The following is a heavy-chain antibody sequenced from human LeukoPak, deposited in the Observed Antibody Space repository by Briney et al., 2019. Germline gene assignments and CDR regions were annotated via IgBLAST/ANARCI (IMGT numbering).Heavy chain of an antibody. J-gene: IGHJ4*02. CDR3: AKRGVVIRVFLVGFHKEAYYFDS. CDR1: GITLSNYG. CDR2: LSGSGGGT. V-gene: IGHV3-23*01. D-gene: IGHD3-10*01. Sequence: GGSLRLSCAVSGITLSNYGMSWVRQAPGKGLEWVAGLSGSGGGTNYADSVQGRFTISRDNPKNTLFLQMNSLRAEDTAVYFCAKRGVVIRVFLVGFHKEAYYFDSWGQGALVTVSS.